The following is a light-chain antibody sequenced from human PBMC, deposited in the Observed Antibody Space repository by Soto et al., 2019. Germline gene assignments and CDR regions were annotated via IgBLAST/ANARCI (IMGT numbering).Light chain of an antibody. V-gene: IGKV3-20*01. J-gene: IGKJ3*01. CDR2: GAS. Sequence: EIVLTQSPGTLSLSPGERATLSCRASQSVSSSYLAWYQQKPGQAPRLLIYGASSRATGIPDRFSGSGSGTDFHLTISRLEPEDFAVYYCQQYGSSLFTFGPGTKVDIK. CDR3: QQYGSSLFT. CDR1: QSVSSSY.